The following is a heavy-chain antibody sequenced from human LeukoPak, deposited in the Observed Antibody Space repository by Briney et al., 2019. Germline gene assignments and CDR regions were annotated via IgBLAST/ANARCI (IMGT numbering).Heavy chain of an antibody. D-gene: IGHD3-10*01. CDR1: GYTFTSYV. CDR2: ISAYNGNT. CDR3: ARANYYGSGSYLRHHFDY. Sequence: ASVNVSCKASGYTFTSYVISWVRLAPGQGLEWMGWISAYNGNTNYAQRLQGRVTMTIDTSTTTASMELRSLRSDDTAVYYCARANYYGSGSYLRHHFDYWGQGTLVTVSS. V-gene: IGHV1-18*01. J-gene: IGHJ4*02.